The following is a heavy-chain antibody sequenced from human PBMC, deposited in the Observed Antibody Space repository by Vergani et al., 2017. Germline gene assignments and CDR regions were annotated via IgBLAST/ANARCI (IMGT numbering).Heavy chain of an antibody. CDR3: AKDRDNWNYYNFDY. J-gene: IGHJ4*02. CDR2: ISGSGGNP. D-gene: IGHD1-7*01. CDR1: GFSFSSYA. Sequence: EVQLLESGGGLVQPGGSLRLSCAASGFSFSSYAMSWVRQAPGKGLEWVSAISGSGGNPYYADSVKGLFTISRDNSKNTLYLQMNSLRAEDTAVYYCAKDRDNWNYYNFDYWGQGTLVTVSS. V-gene: IGHV3-23*01.